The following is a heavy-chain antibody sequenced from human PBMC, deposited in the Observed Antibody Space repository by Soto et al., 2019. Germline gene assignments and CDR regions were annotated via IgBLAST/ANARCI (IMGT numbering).Heavy chain of an antibody. Sequence: HVQLQPWGAGLLKPSETLSLTCAVYGGSFSGYYWSWIRQPPGQGLEWIGLVPHTGSTTYNPSLKSRFIISVDASKNQFSLKLSSVTAADTAVYYCATYYYDGSGYDFDYWGQGTLGTVSA. CDR3: ATYYYDGSGYDFDY. CDR1: GGSFSGYY. V-gene: IGHV4-34*01. D-gene: IGHD3-22*01. J-gene: IGHJ4*02. CDR2: VPHTGST.